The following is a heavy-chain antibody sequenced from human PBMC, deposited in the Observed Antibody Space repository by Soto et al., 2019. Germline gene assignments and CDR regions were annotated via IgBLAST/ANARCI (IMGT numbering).Heavy chain of an antibody. CDR1: GGSISSSSYY. CDR2: IYYSGST. Sequence: QLQLQESGPGLVKPSETLSLTCTVSGGSISSSSYYWGWIRQPPGKGLEWIGSIYYSGSTYYNPSLKSRVXXSXDXPKNQFSLKLSSVTAADTAVYYCAETASYYYYGMDVWGQGTTVTVSS. V-gene: IGHV4-39*01. J-gene: IGHJ6*02. CDR3: AETASYYYYGMDV.